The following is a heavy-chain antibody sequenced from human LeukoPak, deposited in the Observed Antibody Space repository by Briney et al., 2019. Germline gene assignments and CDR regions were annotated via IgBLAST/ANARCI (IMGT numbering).Heavy chain of an antibody. V-gene: IGHV4-39*07. CDR1: GGSISSSSYY. J-gene: IGHJ4*02. D-gene: IGHD6-19*01. CDR3: AGEVYSSGWYTSNYFDY. Sequence: SETLSLTCTVSGGSISSSSYYWGWIRQPPGKGLEWIGSIYYSGSTYYNPSLKSRVTISVDTSKNQFSLKLSSVTAADTAVYYCAGEVYSSGWYTSNYFDYWGQGTLVTVSS. CDR2: IYYSGST.